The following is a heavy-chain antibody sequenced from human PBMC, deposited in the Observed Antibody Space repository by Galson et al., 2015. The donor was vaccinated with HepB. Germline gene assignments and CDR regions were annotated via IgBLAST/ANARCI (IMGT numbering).Heavy chain of an antibody. CDR3: AHIRDSASARFDS. D-gene: IGHD2-21*02. J-gene: IGHJ4*02. V-gene: IGHV2-5*02. Sequence: PALVKPTQTLTLPCTFSGFSLGTSEEGVGVAWIRQPPGKALEWLALIYWDDDQRYSPSLKNRLTITKDSSKDQVVLIMTRMDPMDTATYYCAHIRDSASARFDSWGQGAQVTVSS. CDR2: IYWDDDQ. CDR1: GFSLGTSEEG.